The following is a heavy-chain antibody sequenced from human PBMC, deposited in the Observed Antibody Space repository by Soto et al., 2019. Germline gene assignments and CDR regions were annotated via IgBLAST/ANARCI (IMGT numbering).Heavy chain of an antibody. J-gene: IGHJ6*02. CDR2: INWHGGST. V-gene: IGHV3-20*04. D-gene: IGHD3-16*02. CDR3: ARGILGELSIFSYYYYGMDV. Sequence: EVQLVESGGGVVRPGGSLRLSCAASGFTFDDYGMSWVRQAPGKGLEWVSGINWHGGSTGYADSVKGRFTISRDNAKNSLYMHMNSLRAEDTALYYCARGILGELSIFSYYYYGMDVWGQGTTVTVSS. CDR1: GFTFDDYG.